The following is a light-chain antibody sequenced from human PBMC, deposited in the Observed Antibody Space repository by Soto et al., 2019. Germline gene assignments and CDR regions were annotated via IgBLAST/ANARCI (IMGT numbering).Light chain of an antibody. J-gene: IGLJ1*01. CDR1: SSDVGSYNL. CDR2: EGS. V-gene: IGLV2-23*03. Sequence: QSVLTQPASVSGSPGQSITISCXGTSSDVGSYNLVSWYQQHPGKAPKLMIYEGSKRPSGVSNRFSGSKSGNTASLTISGLQAEDEADYYCCSYAGSSTFPVFGTGTQLTVL. CDR3: CSYAGSSTFPV.